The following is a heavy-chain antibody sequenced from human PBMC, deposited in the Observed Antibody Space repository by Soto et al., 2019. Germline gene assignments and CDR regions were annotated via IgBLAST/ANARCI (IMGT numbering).Heavy chain of an antibody. Sequence: EVQLVESGGGLVQPGGSLRLSCATSGFTFSSYEMNWVRQAPGKGLEWVSYISSSGSTLYYAVSVKGRFTISRDNAKNSLYLQMDSLRAEDTAVYYCARDQEAGSFFPYYYGMDVWGQGTTVTVSS. CDR2: ISSSGSTL. J-gene: IGHJ6*02. CDR3: ARDQEAGSFFPYYYGMDV. V-gene: IGHV3-48*03. D-gene: IGHD6-13*01. CDR1: GFTFSSYE.